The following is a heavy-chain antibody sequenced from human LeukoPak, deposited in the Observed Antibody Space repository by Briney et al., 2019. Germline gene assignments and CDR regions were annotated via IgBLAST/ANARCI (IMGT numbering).Heavy chain of an antibody. CDR2: MNPNSGNT. D-gene: IGHD4-17*01. Sequence: ASVKVSCKASGYTFTSYDINWVRQATGQGLEWMGWMNPNSGNTGYAQKFQGRVTMTRNTSISTAYMELSSLRSEDTAVYYCARDYGDYDRYYYYGMDVWGQGTTVAVSS. V-gene: IGHV1-8*01. CDR3: ARDYGDYDRYYYYGMDV. CDR1: GYTFTSYD. J-gene: IGHJ6*02.